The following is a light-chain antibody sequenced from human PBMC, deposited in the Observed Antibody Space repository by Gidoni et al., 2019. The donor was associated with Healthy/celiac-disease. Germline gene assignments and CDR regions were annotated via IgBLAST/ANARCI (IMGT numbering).Light chain of an antibody. CDR1: QSVSSSY. CDR3: QQYGSSPRT. J-gene: IGKJ1*01. V-gene: IGKV3-20*01. CDR2: GAS. Sequence: EIVLTQSPGTLSFSPGERATLSCRASQSVSSSYLAWYQQKPGQAPRLLIYGASSRATGIPDRFSGSGSGTDFTLTISRLEPEDFAVYYCQQYGSSPRTFXQXTKVEIK.